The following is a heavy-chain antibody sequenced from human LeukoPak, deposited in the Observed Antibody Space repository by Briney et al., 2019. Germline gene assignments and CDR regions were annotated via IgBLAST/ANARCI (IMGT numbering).Heavy chain of an antibody. D-gene: IGHD6-13*01. CDR3: ARGAYSSSYYYYYGMDV. V-gene: IGHV3-23*01. Sequence: GGSLRLSCAASGFTFSSYAMGWVRQAPGKGLEWVSAISGSGGSTYYADSVKGRFTISRDNSKNTLYLQMNSLRAEDTAVYYCARGAYSSSYYYYYGMDVWGQGTTVTVSS. CDR1: GFTFSSYA. CDR2: ISGSGGST. J-gene: IGHJ6*02.